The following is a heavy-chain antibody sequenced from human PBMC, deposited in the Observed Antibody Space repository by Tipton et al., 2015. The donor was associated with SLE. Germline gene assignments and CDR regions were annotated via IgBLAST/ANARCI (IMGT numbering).Heavy chain of an antibody. Sequence: SLRLSCAASGFIFSNYAMNWVRQAPGKGLEWVSTISGNGVGTYYADSVKGRFTISRDISKNPLYLQLNSLRADDTALYYCAKDAFDFWSGYYRGGGDYWGQGTLVTVSS. CDR2: ISGNGVGT. V-gene: IGHV3-23*01. CDR3: AKDAFDFWSGYYRGGGDY. J-gene: IGHJ4*02. CDR1: GFIFSNYA. D-gene: IGHD3-3*01.